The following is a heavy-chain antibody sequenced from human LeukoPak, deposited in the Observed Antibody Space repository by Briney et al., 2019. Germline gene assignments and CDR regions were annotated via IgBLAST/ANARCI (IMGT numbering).Heavy chain of an antibody. J-gene: IGHJ4*02. CDR2: IYYSGTT. D-gene: IGHD1-20*01. V-gene: IGHV4-59*01. CDR1: GGSISSYY. Sequence: SETLSLTCTVSGGSISSYYWNWIRQPPGKELEWIGYIYYSGTTNYNPSLKSRVTISVDTSKKQFSLKLSSVTAADTAVYYCARAYNWNDFDYWDQGTLVTVSS. CDR3: ARAYNWNDFDY.